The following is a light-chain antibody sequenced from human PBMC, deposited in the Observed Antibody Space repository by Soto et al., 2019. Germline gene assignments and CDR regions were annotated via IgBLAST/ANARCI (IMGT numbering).Light chain of an antibody. J-gene: IGLJ3*02. CDR3: SSYTSSSTHWV. CDR2: EVS. CDR1: SSDVGGYNY. V-gene: IGLV2-14*01. Sequence: QSALTQPASVSGFPGQSITISCTGTSSDVGGYNYVSWYQQHPGKAPKLMIYEVSNRPSGVSNRFSGSKSGNTASLTISGLQAEDEADYYCSSYTSSSTHWVFGGGTKLTVL.